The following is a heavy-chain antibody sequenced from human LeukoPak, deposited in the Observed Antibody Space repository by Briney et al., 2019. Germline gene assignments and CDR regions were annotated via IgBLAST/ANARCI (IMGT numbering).Heavy chain of an antibody. D-gene: IGHD3-10*01. Sequence: ASVKVSCKASGGTFSSYAISWVRQAHGQGLEWMGGIIPIFGTANYAQKFQGRVTITADKSTSTAYMELSSLRSEDTAVYYCARDRDYYGSGSYYRPENYYYYYMDVWGKGTTVTVSS. CDR3: ARDRDYYGSGSYYRPENYYYYYMDV. CDR1: GGTFSSYA. CDR2: IIPIFGTA. J-gene: IGHJ6*03. V-gene: IGHV1-69*06.